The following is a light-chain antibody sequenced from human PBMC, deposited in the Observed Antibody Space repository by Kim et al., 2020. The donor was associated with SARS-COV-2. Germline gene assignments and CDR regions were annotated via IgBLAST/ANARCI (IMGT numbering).Light chain of an antibody. CDR3: RQHYSYPLT. Sequence: VSDGDSVPFTCRARQGINNYFSVFQQQPVRAPKSLIYAASTLQSGVPSKFSGSGSGTDFTLPISSLLPADFATYYCRQHYSYPLTFGRGTKVDIK. J-gene: IGKJ4*02. CDR2: AAS. CDR1: QGINNY. V-gene: IGKV1-16*02.